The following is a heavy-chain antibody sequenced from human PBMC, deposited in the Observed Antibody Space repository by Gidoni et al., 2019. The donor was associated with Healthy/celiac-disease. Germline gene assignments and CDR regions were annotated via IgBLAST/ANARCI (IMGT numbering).Heavy chain of an antibody. CDR2: IYPSGSP. J-gene: IGHJ6*02. Sequence: QVQLQESGPGLVKPSETLSLTCTVSGGFISSYYWSWIRQPAGKGLEWIGRIYPSGSPNYNPSLKSRVTMSVDTSKNQFSLNLSSVTAADTAVYYCARDFRDYGEVYYGMDVWGQVTTVTVSS. CDR1: GGFISSYY. V-gene: IGHV4-4*07. D-gene: IGHD4-17*01. CDR3: ARDFRDYGEVYYGMDV.